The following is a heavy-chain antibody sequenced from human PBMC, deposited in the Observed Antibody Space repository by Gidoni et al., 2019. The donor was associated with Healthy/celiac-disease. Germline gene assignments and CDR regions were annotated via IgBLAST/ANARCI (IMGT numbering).Heavy chain of an antibody. V-gene: IGHV1-69*06. CDR2: IIPIFGTA. D-gene: IGHD4-17*01. CDR3: ARERMTTVTYDAFDI. Sequence: QVQLVHSGAEVKKPGSSVKFSCKASGGTFSSYAISWVRQAPGQGLEWMGGIIPIFGTANYAQKFQGRVTITADKSTSTAYMELSSLRSEDTAVYYCARERMTTVTYDAFDIWGQGTMVTVSS. J-gene: IGHJ3*02. CDR1: GGTFSSYA.